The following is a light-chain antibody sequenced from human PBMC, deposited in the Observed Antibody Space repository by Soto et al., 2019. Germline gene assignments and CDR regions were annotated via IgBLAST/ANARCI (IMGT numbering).Light chain of an antibody. CDR2: DAS. CDR3: QQRSNWPWT. J-gene: IGKJ1*01. V-gene: IGKV3-11*01. CDR1: QSVSSY. Sequence: EIVLTQSPATLSLSTGERATLSCRASQSVSSYLAWYQQKPGQAPRLLIYDASNRATGIPARFSGSGSGTDFTLTISRLEPEDFAVYYCQQRSNWPWTFGKGTKVEIK.